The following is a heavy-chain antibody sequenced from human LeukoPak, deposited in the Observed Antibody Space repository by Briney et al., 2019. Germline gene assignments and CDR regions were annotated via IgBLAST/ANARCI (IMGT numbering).Heavy chain of an antibody. V-gene: IGHV3-30*02. D-gene: IGHD6-19*01. CDR3: AEDPIAVAGTALLYYYYYMDV. CDR1: GFTFGGYG. Sequence: PGGSLRLSCAASGFTFGGYGMHWVRQAPGKGLEWVAFIRYDGSNKYYADSVKGRFTISRDNSKNTLYLQMNSLRAEDTAVYYCAEDPIAVAGTALLYYYYYMDVWGKGTTVTVSS. CDR2: IRYDGSNK. J-gene: IGHJ6*03.